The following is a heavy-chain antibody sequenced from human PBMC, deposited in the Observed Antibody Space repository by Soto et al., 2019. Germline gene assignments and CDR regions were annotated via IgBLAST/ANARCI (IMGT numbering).Heavy chain of an antibody. CDR3: ARGWGRIFDY. D-gene: IGHD7-27*01. CDR2: INHSGST. J-gene: IGHJ4*02. V-gene: IGHV4-34*01. Sequence: QVQLQQWGAGLLKPSETLSLTCAVYGGSFSGYYWNWIRQPPGKGLEWIGEINHSGSTNYNPSLKXRVTLSVDTSKHQFSLKLSSVTAADTAVYYCARGWGRIFDYWGQGTLVTVSS. CDR1: GGSFSGYY.